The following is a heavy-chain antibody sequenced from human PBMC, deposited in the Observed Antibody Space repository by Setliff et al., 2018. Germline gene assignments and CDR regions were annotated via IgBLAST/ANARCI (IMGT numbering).Heavy chain of an antibody. Sequence: SETLSLTCAVSGGSISSSNWWSWVRQPPGKGLEWIGEIYHSGSTNYNPSLKSRVTISVDKSKNQFSLKRSSVTAADTAVYYCASGGYYGSDYFDYWGQGTLVTVSS. J-gene: IGHJ4*02. V-gene: IGHV4-4*02. CDR3: ASGGYYGSDYFDY. CDR2: IYHSGST. CDR1: GGSISSSNW. D-gene: IGHD3-10*01.